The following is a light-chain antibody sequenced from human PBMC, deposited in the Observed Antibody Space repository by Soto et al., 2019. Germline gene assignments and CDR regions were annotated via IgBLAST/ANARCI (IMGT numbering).Light chain of an antibody. J-gene: IGKJ4*01. CDR1: QGISSY. Sequence: IQMTHSSSTLAVSVVDSGTITGRASQGISSYLAWYQQKPGKAPKLLIYAASTLQSGVPSRFSGSGSGTEFTLTVSILQPEDFATYYCQKLNSYPPAVGAGTKVDIK. CDR2: AAS. CDR3: QKLNSYPPA. V-gene: IGKV1-9*01.